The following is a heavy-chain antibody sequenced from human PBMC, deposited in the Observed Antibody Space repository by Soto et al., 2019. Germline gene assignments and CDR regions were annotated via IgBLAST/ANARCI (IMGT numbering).Heavy chain of an antibody. Sequence: SETLSLTCAVYGGSFSGDYWSWIRQPPGKGLEWIGEINYSGSTNYNPSLKGRVTISVDTSKNQFALKLSSATAADTAVYYCARIRAEVGATIWDYYYYSMAVWGQGTTVTVSS. CDR2: INYSGST. CDR1: GGSFSGDY. J-gene: IGHJ6*02. CDR3: ARIRAEVGATIWDYYYYSMAV. V-gene: IGHV4-34*01. D-gene: IGHD1-26*01.